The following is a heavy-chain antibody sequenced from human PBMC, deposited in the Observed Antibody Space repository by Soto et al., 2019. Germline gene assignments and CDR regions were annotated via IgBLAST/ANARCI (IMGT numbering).Heavy chain of an antibody. D-gene: IGHD6-13*01. CDR3: AKLGSPINDIAAAGPDY. CDR2: ISRSGGST. V-gene: IGHV3-23*01. Sequence: GGSLRLSCAASGFTFSSYAMSWVRQAPGKGLEWVSAISRSGGSTYYADSVKGRFTISRDNSKNTLYLQMNSLRAEDTAVYYCAKLGSPINDIAAAGPDYWGQGTLVTVSS. CDR1: GFTFSSYA. J-gene: IGHJ4*02.